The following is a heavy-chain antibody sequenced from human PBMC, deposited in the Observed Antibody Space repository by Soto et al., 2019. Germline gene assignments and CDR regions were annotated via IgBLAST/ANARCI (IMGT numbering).Heavy chain of an antibody. CDR3: ARHTPAISISDH. J-gene: IGHJ4*02. CDR2: IYYSGST. V-gene: IGHV4-39*01. D-gene: IGHD2-15*01. CDR1: GGSISSSSYY. Sequence: PETLSLTCTVSGGSISSSSYYWGWIRQPPGKGLEWIGSIYYSGSTYYNPSLKSRVTISVDTSKNQFSLKLSSVTAADTAVYYCARHTPAISISDHWGQGTLVTVS.